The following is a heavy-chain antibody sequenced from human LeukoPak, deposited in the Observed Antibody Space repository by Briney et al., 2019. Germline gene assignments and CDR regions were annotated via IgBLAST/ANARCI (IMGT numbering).Heavy chain of an antibody. J-gene: IGHJ4*02. CDR3: GKWGDYDVLTGYYVSDF. CDR2: ISGRRDNT. CDR1: GVIFSNYA. Sequence: PGASLRLSCAASGVIFSNYAMYWVRQAPGKGLEWVSAISGRRDNTYYADSVKGRFTLSRDSSKNTLYLQMNSLRADDTAVYYCGKWGDYDVLTGYYVSDFWGQGTLVTVSS. D-gene: IGHD3-9*01. V-gene: IGHV3-23*01.